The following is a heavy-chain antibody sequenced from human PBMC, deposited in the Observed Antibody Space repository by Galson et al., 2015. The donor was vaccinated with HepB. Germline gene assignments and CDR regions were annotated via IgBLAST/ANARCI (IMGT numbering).Heavy chain of an antibody. V-gene: IGHV3-21*01. J-gene: IGHJ4*02. CDR2: ISSSSSYI. CDR1: GFTFNTYS. Sequence: SLRLSCAVSGFTFNTYSMNWVRQAPGKGLDWVSSISSSSSYIYYADSVKGRFTISRDNAKNSLYLQMNSLRVEDTAVYYCARSKLGAGFDYWGQGTLVTGPS. D-gene: IGHD7-27*01. CDR3: ARSKLGAGFDY.